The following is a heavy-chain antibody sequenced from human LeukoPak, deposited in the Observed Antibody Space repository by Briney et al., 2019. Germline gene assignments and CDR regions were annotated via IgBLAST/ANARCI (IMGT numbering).Heavy chain of an antibody. CDR2: INHSGST. CDR1: GGSFSGYY. V-gene: IGHV4-34*01. Sequence: SGPLSLTCAVYGGSFSGYYWSWIRQPPGKGLEWIGEINHSGSTNYNPSLKSRVTISVDTSKNQFSLKLSSVTAADTAVYYCARGAQYCDILTGYYRSYWYFDLWGRGTLVTVSS. CDR3: ARGAQYCDILTGYYRSYWYFDL. J-gene: IGHJ2*01. D-gene: IGHD3-9*01.